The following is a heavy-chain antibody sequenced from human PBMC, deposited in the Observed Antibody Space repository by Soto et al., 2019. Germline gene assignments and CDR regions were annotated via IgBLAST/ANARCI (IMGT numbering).Heavy chain of an antibody. CDR2: IYWDDDK. CDR3: AHGLTTVTAFDY. Sequence: QITLKESGPTLVKPTQTLTLTCTFSGFSLSTSGVGVGWIRQPPGKALEWLALIYWDDDKRYSPSLKSRLTLTKDPSKNQLVLTMTNMDPVDTATYYCAHGLTTVTAFDYWGQGTLVTVSS. J-gene: IGHJ4*01. V-gene: IGHV2-5*02. D-gene: IGHD4-17*01. CDR1: GFSLSTSGVG.